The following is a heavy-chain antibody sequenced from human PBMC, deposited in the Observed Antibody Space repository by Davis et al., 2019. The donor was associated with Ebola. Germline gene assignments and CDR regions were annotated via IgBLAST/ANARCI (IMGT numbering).Heavy chain of an antibody. CDR2: IIPIFGTA. D-gene: IGHD3-16*02. Sequence: SVMVSCKASGGTFSSYAISWVRQAPGQGLEWMGGIIPIFGTANYAQKFQGRVTITADKSTSTAYMELSSLRSEDTAVYYCARGDYIWGSYRYFDYWGQGTLVTVSS. V-gene: IGHV1-69*06. J-gene: IGHJ4*02. CDR1: GGTFSSYA. CDR3: ARGDYIWGSYRYFDY.